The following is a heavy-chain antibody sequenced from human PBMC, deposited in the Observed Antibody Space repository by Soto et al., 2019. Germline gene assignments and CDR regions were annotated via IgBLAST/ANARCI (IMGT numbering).Heavy chain of an antibody. CDR3: AREKSSGYYYDY. J-gene: IGHJ4*02. CDR1: GYTFISYD. D-gene: IGHD3-22*01. V-gene: IGHV1-8*01. CDR2: MNPNSGNT. Sequence: QVQLVQSGAEVKKPGASVKVSCKASGYTFISYDINWVRQATGQGLEWMGWMNPNSGNTAYAQKFQGRVTMTRNTSISTAYMELSSLRSEDTAVYYCAREKSSGYYYDYWGQGTLVTVSS.